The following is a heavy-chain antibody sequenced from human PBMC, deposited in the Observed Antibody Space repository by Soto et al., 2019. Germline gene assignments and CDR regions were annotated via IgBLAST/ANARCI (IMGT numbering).Heavy chain of an antibody. J-gene: IGHJ6*02. D-gene: IGHD2-21*02. CDR1: GFTLSDYA. CDR3: AKNSCTVALSTARIYGMDV. CDR2: TRSNGEYT. Sequence: GGSLRLSCAGSGFTLSDYAMTWVRQAPGKGLEWVSTTRSNGEYTYYGDSAKGRFTVSRDNSKHTLYLQMSSVPAEATAAYDFAKNSCTVALSTARIYGMDVLVQGTTVTVSS. V-gene: IGHV3-23*01.